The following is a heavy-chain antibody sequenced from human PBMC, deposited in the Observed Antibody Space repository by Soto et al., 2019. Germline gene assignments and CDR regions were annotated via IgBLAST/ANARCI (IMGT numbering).Heavy chain of an antibody. CDR3: ARDSDFGGDIDFDY. J-gene: IGHJ4*02. Sequence: SVEACFRASGYTFTGYYMNWMREAPGQGLECMVWINPNSGGTNYAHKFQGRVTMTRDTSISTAYMELSRLRSDDTAVYYCARDSDFGGDIDFDYWGQGTLVTVSS. D-gene: IGHD4-17*01. CDR1: GYTFTGYY. V-gene: IGHV1-2*07. CDR2: INPNSGGT.